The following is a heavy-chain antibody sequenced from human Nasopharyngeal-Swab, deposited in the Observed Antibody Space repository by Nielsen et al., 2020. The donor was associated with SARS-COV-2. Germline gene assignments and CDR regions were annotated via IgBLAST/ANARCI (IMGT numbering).Heavy chain of an antibody. CDR2: INTDASST. CDR1: GFTLSNYW. J-gene: IGHJ3*02. CDR3: TRVDVHDAFDM. Sequence: GESLKISCAASGFTLSNYWIHWVRQTPGKGLLLVSRINTDASSTSYADSVKGRFTISRDNAKNTVYLQMNSLRGEDTAVYYCTRVDVHDAFDMWGKGTMVTVSS. D-gene: IGHD3-16*01. V-gene: IGHV3-74*01.